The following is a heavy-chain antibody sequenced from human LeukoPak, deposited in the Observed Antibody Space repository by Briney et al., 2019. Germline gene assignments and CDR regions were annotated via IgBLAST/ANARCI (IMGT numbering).Heavy chain of an antibody. D-gene: IGHD4-11*01. Sequence: SDTLSLTCAVYGGSFSGYYWSWIRQPPGKGLEWIGEINHSGSTNYNPSLKSRVTISVDTSKNQFSLKLSSVTAADTAVYYCARGGTVKRSYYYYGMDVWGQGTTVTVSS. V-gene: IGHV4-34*01. J-gene: IGHJ6*02. CDR1: GGSFSGYY. CDR2: INHSGST. CDR3: ARGGTVKRSYYYYGMDV.